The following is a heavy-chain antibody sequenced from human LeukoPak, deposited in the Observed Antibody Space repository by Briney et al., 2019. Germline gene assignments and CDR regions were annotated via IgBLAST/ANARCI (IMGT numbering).Heavy chain of an antibody. Sequence: GASVKVSCKASGYTFTSYDISWVRQATGQGLEWMGWMNPNSGNTGYAQKFQGRVTMTRNTSISTAYMELSSLRSEGTAVYYCARRAIRSGWYNWFDPWGQGTLVTVSS. D-gene: IGHD6-19*01. CDR3: ARRAIRSGWYNWFDP. CDR1: GYTFTSYD. CDR2: MNPNSGNT. V-gene: IGHV1-8*01. J-gene: IGHJ5*02.